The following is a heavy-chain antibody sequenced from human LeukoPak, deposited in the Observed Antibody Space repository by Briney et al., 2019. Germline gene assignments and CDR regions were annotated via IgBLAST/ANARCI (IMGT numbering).Heavy chain of an antibody. J-gene: IGHJ4*02. Sequence: SETLSLTCTVSGGSISSGGYYWSWIRQPAGKGLEWIGRIYTSGSTNYNPSLKSRVTISVDTSKNQFSLKLSSVTAADTAVYYCATGRGAYYDYVWGSPPAYWGQGTLVTVSS. CDR3: ATGRGAYYDYVWGSPPAY. D-gene: IGHD3-16*01. CDR1: GGSISSGGYY. CDR2: IYTSGST. V-gene: IGHV4-61*02.